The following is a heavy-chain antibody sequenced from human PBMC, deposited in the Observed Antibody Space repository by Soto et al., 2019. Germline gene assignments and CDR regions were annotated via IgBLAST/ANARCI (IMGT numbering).Heavy chain of an antibody. CDR3: ARGRYGDY. CDR1: GYAFTTYG. V-gene: IGHV1-18*01. CDR2: ISAHNGNT. J-gene: IGHJ4*02. D-gene: IGHD1-1*01. Sequence: QVHLVQSRAEVKKPGASVKVSCQGSGYAFTTYGITWVRQAPGQVLEWMGWISAHNGNTNYAQKLQGRVTVTRDTSTSTAYMELRSLRYDDTAVYYCARGRYGDYWGQGALVTVSS.